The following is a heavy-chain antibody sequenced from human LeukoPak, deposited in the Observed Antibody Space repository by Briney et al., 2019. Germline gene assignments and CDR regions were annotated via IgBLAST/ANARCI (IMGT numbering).Heavy chain of an antibody. CDR1: GYNFTSYW. V-gene: IGHV5-10-1*01. CDR3: ASGQWLVPIDY. Sequence: GESLQISCKGSGYNFTSYWISWVRQVPGKGLEWMGRIDPSDSYTNYSPSFQGHVTISADKSISTAYLQWSSLKASDTAMYYCASGQWLVPIDYWGQGTLVTVSS. D-gene: IGHD6-19*01. J-gene: IGHJ4*02. CDR2: IDPSDSYT.